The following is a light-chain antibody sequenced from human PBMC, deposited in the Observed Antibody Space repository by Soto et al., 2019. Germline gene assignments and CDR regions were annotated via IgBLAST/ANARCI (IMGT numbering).Light chain of an antibody. CDR2: GVT. CDR3: SSFTTNYFYA. J-gene: IGLJ1*01. V-gene: IGLV2-14*01. Sequence: QSALTQPASVSGSPGQSITISCTGTGSDIGAYNYVSWYQQHPGKAPKLIIHGVTHRPSGVSTRFSASKSAYTASLTISGLQAEDEADYYCSSFTTNYFYAFGPGTKLTVL. CDR1: GSDIGAYNY.